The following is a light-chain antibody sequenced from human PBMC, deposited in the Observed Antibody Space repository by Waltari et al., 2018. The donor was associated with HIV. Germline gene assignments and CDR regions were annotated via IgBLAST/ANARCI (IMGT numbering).Light chain of an antibody. J-gene: IGLJ2*01. CDR2: RKN. CDR3: AAWDDTLTVV. V-gene: IGLV1-47*01. CDR1: SSNIGTTY. Sequence: QSVLTQPPSASGTPGQSVTIACSGTSSNIGTTYVYWYQQFPGTAPKLLTYRKNKRHPGVPDRFSGPQSGTSASLDISGLRSDAETEYYCAAWDDTLTVVFGGGTKLTVL.